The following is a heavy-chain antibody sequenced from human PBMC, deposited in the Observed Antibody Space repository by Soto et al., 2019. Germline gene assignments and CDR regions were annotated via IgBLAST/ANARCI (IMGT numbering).Heavy chain of an antibody. D-gene: IGHD6-19*01. CDR2: ISWNSGST. Sequence: GGSLRLSCAASGFTFDDYAMHWVRQAPGKGLEWVSGISWNSGSTGYADSVKGRFTISRDNAKNSLYLQMNSLRPEDTALYYCAKDMKAGAFYYSYMDVWGKGTTVTVSS. CDR1: GFTFDDYA. V-gene: IGHV3-9*01. J-gene: IGHJ6*03. CDR3: AKDMKAGAFYYSYMDV.